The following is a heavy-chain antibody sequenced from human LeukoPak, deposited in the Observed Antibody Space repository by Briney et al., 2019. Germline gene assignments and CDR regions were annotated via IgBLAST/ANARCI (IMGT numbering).Heavy chain of an antibody. CDR2: MNPNSGDT. J-gene: IGHJ4*02. V-gene: IGHV1-8*01. CDR1: GYTSTSYD. CDR3: ARGGFGSGSHFDY. Sequence: GASVKVSCKASGYTSTSYDINWVRQATGQGLEWMGWMNPNSGDTGYVQKFQGIVTMTRSTSISTAYMEVSSLRSEDTAIYYCARGGFGSGSHFDYWGQGTLVTVSS. D-gene: IGHD3-10*01.